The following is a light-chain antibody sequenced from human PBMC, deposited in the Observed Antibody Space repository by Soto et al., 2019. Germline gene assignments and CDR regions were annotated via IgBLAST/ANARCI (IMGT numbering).Light chain of an antibody. CDR2: DAT. CDR3: QQRSNWPT. CDR1: QSVSSH. V-gene: IGKV3-11*01. Sequence: EVVLTQSPATLSLSPGDRATLSCRASQSVSSHFAWYQQKSGQPPRLLISDATKRATGIPARFSGSGSGTDFTLTISSLEPEDFAVYYCQQRSNWPTFGQGTRLEIK. J-gene: IGKJ5*01.